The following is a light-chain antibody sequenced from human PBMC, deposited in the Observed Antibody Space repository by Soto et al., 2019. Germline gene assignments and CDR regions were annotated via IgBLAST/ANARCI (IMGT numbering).Light chain of an antibody. CDR1: QSVSSRY. V-gene: IGKV3-20*01. CDR2: GAS. J-gene: IGKJ5*01. CDR3: QQYGSSPIT. Sequence: DILLTQSAGDMSLSPGERGTLSCRASQSVSSRYLAWSQQKPGQAPRLLIYGASSRATGIPDRFSRSGSGTDFTLTISRLEPEDFAVYYCQQYGSSPITVGQGTRLDIK.